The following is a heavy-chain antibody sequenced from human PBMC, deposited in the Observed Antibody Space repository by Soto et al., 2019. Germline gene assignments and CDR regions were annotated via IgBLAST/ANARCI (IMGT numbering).Heavy chain of an antibody. CDR2: ISYSGST. V-gene: IGHV4-59*01. Sequence: QVQLQESGPGLVKPSETLSLTCTVSGGSISSYYWSWIRQSPGKGLEWIGYISYSGSTKYNPSLQRRVPIPVDPSKNQFSLKLSSVTAADTAVYYCARGRGDTAMAWYYWGQGTLVTVSS. CDR1: GGSISSYY. J-gene: IGHJ4*02. D-gene: IGHD5-18*01. CDR3: ARGRGDTAMAWYY.